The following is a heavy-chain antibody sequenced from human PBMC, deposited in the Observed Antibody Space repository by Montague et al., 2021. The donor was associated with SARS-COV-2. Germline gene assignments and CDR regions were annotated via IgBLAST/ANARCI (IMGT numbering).Heavy chain of an antibody. V-gene: IGHV3-7*01. CDR2: IKQDGSEK. CDR3: AREQKGVWFGELLSDY. Sequence: SLRLSFAASGFTFSDYWMSWVRQAPGKGLEWVANIKQDGSEKDYVDSVKGRFTISRDNAKNSLYLQMNSLRAEDTAIYYCAREQKGVWFGELLSDYWGQGTLVIVSS. D-gene: IGHD3-10*01. CDR1: GFTFSDYW. J-gene: IGHJ4*02.